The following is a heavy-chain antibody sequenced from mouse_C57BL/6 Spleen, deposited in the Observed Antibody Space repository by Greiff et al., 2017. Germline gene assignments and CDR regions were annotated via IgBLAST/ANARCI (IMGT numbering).Heavy chain of an antibody. Sequence: QVQLKESGAELMKPGASVKLSCKATGYTFTGYWIEWVKQRPGHGLEWIGEILPGSGSTNYTEKVKGKATFTADTSSNTAYMQLSSLTTEDSAIYYCARGWFAYWGQGTLVTVSA. CDR1: GYTFTGYW. J-gene: IGHJ3*01. CDR3: ARGWFAY. CDR2: ILPGSGST. V-gene: IGHV1-9*01.